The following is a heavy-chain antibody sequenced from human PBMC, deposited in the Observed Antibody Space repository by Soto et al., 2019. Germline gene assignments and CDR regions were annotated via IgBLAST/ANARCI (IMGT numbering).Heavy chain of an antibody. D-gene: IGHD6-19*01. V-gene: IGHV3-74*01. CDR3: VRGTSAWSGKDY. CDR1: GFTFSNHW. Sequence: EVQLVESGGGLVQPGGSLRLSCTASGFTFSNHWMHWVRQGPGQGLVWVSRINTDGSFRDYADSVRGRFTISRDNAKNTLILQMNSLRAEDKAVYYCVRGTSAWSGKDYWGQGTLVTVSS. J-gene: IGHJ4*02. CDR2: INTDGSFR.